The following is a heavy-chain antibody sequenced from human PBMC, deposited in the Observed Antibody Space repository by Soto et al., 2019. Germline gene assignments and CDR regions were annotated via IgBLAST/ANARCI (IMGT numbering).Heavy chain of an antibody. Sequence: GASVKVSCKASGYTFTSYGISWVRQAPGQGLEWMGWISAYNGNTNYAQKLQGRVTMTTDTSTSTAYMELRSLRSDDTAVYYCARIPTWPIVGATRYWGQGTLVTVSS. CDR1: GYTFTSYG. CDR3: ARIPTWPIVGATRY. CDR2: ISAYNGNT. J-gene: IGHJ4*02. D-gene: IGHD1-26*01. V-gene: IGHV1-18*04.